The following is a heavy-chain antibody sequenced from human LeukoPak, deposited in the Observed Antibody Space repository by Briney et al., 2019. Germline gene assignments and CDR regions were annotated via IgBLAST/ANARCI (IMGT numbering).Heavy chain of an antibody. Sequence: PGGSLRLSCAASGFTFSSYSMNWVRQAPGKGREWVSYISSSSNTINYADSVRGGFTLSRDNAQKTLYLQMNRLRAEDTAVYYCARCEPRPGEYFQHWGQGTLVTVSS. J-gene: IGHJ1*01. D-gene: IGHD1-14*01. CDR1: GFTFSSYS. CDR2: ISSSSNTI. V-gene: IGHV3-48*01. CDR3: ARCEPRPGEYFQH.